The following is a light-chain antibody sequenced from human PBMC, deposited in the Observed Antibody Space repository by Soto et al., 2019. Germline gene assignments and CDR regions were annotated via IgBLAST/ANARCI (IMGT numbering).Light chain of an antibody. CDR1: SSDVGGYKY. CDR3: SSFTSSHTGV. V-gene: IGLV2-14*01. Sequence: QSALTQPDSVSGSPGQSITISCTGTSSDVGGYKYVSWYQQHPGKAPKLMIYEVSNRPSGVSNRFSGSKSGNTASLTISGLQAEDEADYYCSSFTSSHTGVFGGGTKLTVL. J-gene: IGLJ3*02. CDR2: EVS.